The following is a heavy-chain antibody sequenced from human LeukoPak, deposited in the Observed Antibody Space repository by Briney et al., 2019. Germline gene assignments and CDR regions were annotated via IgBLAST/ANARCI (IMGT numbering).Heavy chain of an antibody. CDR3: ARRNGYYFDY. J-gene: IGHJ4*02. CDR1: GGSISSGGYY. CDR2: IYYSGST. Sequence: TPSETLSLTCTVSGGSISSGGYYWSWIRQPPGKGLEWIGYIYYSGSTNYNPSLKSRVTISVDTSKNQFSLKLSSVTAADTAVYYCARRNGYYFDYWGQGTLVTVSS. V-gene: IGHV4-61*08. D-gene: IGHD1-1*01.